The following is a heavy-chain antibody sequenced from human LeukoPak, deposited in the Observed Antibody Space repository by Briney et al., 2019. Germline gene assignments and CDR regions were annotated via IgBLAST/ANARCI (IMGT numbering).Heavy chain of an antibody. Sequence: SETLSLTCTVSGGSVSSGSYYWSWIRQPPGKGLEWIGYIYYSGSTNYNPSLKSRVTISVDTSKNQFSLKLSSVTAADTAVYYRARAGDGSGWWGPHDAFDIWGQGTMVTVSS. CDR2: IYYSGST. CDR3: ARAGDGSGWWGPHDAFDI. D-gene: IGHD6-19*01. CDR1: GGSVSSGSYY. V-gene: IGHV4-61*01. J-gene: IGHJ3*02.